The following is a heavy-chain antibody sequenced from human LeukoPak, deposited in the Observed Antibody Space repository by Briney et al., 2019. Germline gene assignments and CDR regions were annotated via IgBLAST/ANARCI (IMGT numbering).Heavy chain of an antibody. CDR1: GFTFSSYS. Sequence: GGSLRHSCAASGFTFSSYSMNWVRQAPGKGLEWVSSISSSSSYIYYANSAKGRFNISRDNAKNSLYLQMNSLRAEDTAVCYCATSPGVRPYYWGQGTLVTVSS. J-gene: IGHJ4*02. CDR3: ATSPGVRPYY. CDR2: ISSSSSYI. V-gene: IGHV3-21*01. D-gene: IGHD3-10*01.